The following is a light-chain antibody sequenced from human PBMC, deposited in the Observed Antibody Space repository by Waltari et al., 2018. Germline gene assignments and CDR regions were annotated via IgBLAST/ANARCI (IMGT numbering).Light chain of an antibody. V-gene: IGLV2-14*01. Sequence: QSALTQPASVSGSPGQSITISCTGTSSDVGGYNYVSWYQQHPVKAPKLMIYEVSNRPSGVSKRVSGSKSGNTASLTISGLQAEDEADYYRSSYTSSSLWVFGGGTKLTVL. J-gene: IGLJ3*02. CDR3: SSYTSSSLWV. CDR1: SSDVGGYNY. CDR2: EVS.